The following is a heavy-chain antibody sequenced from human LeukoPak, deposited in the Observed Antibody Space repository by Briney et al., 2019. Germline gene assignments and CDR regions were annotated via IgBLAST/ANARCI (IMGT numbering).Heavy chain of an antibody. CDR1: GYSFTSYW. CDR3: AGGHRCSSGNCYWDY. CDR2: IYPGDSDT. Sequence: GESLKISCKGSGYSFTSYWIGWVRQMPGKGLEWMGIIYPGDSDTRYRPSFQGQVTISADRSINTAYLQWSSLKASDTAMYYCAGGHRCSSGNCYWDYWGQGTLVTVSS. J-gene: IGHJ4*02. D-gene: IGHD2-15*01. V-gene: IGHV5-51*01.